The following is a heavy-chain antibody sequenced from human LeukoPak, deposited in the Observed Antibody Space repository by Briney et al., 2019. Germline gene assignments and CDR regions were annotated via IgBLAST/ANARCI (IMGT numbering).Heavy chain of an antibody. CDR2: IIPIFGTA. Sequence: PVKVSFTASGAPFSTYAISWVRQSPGQGLEWRGGIIPIFGTANYAQKFQGRVTITTDESTSTAYMELSSPRSEAPAAHYFTTTFRYCSITSRPACAFDIWGQGTMVTVSS. CDR3: TTTFRYCSITSRPACAFDI. J-gene: IGHJ3*02. D-gene: IGHD2-2*01. V-gene: IGHV1-69*05. CDR1: GAPFSTYA.